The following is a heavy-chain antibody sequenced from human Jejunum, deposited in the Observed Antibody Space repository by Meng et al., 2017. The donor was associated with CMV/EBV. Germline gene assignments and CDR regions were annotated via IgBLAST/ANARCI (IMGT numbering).Heavy chain of an antibody. D-gene: IGHD4/OR15-4a*01. CDR2: INPSSGVT. V-gene: IGHV1-2*06. J-gene: IGHJ5*02. CDR3: ARDRVAGGANWFDP. CDR1: GYSFTAYY. Sequence: SGYSFTAYYMHWVRQAPGQGLEWMGRINPSSGVTNFAQKFQDRVTMTRDTSINTVYMDLSNLKSDDTAVYFCARDRVAGGANWFDPWGQGTLVTVSS.